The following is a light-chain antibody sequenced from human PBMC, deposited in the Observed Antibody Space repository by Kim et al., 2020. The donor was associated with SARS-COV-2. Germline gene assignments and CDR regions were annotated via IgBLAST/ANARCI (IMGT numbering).Light chain of an antibody. J-gene: IGLJ2*01. CDR3: NSRDSSGNQVV. V-gene: IGLV3-19*01. CDR2: GKN. Sequence: SSELTQDPAVSVALGQTVRITCQGDSLRSYYASWYQQKPGQAPVLVIYGKNNRPSGIPDRSSGSSSGNTASLTIKGAQAEDEADYYCNSRDSSGNQVVFG. CDR1: SLRSYY.